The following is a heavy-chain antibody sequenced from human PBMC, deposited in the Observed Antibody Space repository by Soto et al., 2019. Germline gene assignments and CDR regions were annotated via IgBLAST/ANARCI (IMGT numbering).Heavy chain of an antibody. CDR3: ARGKPVLLWFGESAGVDV. D-gene: IGHD3-10*01. CDR2: INHSGST. V-gene: IGHV4-34*01. CDR1: GGSFSGYY. J-gene: IGHJ6*02. Sequence: SETLSLTCAVYGGSFSGYYWSWIRQPPGKGLEWIGEINHSGSTNYNPSLKSRVTISVDTSKNQFSLKLSSVTAADTAVYYCARGKPVLLWFGESAGVDVWGQGTTVTVSS.